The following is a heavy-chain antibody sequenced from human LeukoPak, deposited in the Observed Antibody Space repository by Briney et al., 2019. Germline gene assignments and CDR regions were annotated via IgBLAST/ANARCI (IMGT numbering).Heavy chain of an antibody. V-gene: IGHV3-11*01. CDR3: AREWLAGMWLPTP. CDR1: GFTFSDYY. J-gene: IGHJ5*02. CDR2: VSSSGSTI. D-gene: IGHD5-12*01. Sequence: GGSLRLSCAASGFTFSDYYMSWIRQAPGKGLEWVSYVSSSGSTIYYADSVKGRFTISRDNAKNSLYLQMNSLRAEDTAVYYCAREWLAGMWLPTPWGQGTLVTVSS.